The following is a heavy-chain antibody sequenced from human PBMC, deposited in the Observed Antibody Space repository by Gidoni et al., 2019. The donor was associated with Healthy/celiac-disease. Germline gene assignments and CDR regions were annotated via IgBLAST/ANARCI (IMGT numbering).Heavy chain of an antibody. CDR2: IYYSGST. J-gene: IGHJ4*02. Sequence: QVQLQESGPGLVKPSETLSLTCTVSGGSISSYYWSWIRQPPGKGLEWSGYIYYSGSTNYNPSLKSRVTISVDTSKNQFSLKLSSVTAADTAVYYCARVSYDSSGYYVGTFDYWGQGTLVTVSS. CDR3: ARVSYDSSGYYVGTFDY. D-gene: IGHD3-22*01. V-gene: IGHV4-59*01. CDR1: GGSISSYY.